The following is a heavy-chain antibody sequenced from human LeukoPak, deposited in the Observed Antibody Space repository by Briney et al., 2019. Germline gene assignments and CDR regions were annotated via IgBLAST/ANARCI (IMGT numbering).Heavy chain of an antibody. Sequence: PSETLSLTCTVSGGSISSSTYYWGWIRQPPGKGLEWIGTIYYSGTTYYNPSLKSRVTISIDTSTNQFSLKLSSVTAADTAVYYCAVVLGDIPHFDYWGQGTLVTVSS. CDR2: IYYSGTT. CDR3: AVVLGDIPHFDY. D-gene: IGHD2-2*02. J-gene: IGHJ4*02. CDR1: GGSISSSTYY. V-gene: IGHV4-39*07.